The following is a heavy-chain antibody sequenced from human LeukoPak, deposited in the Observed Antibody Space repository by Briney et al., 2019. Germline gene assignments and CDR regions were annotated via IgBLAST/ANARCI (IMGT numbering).Heavy chain of an antibody. Sequence: GESLKISCKGSGYSFTSYWIGWVRQMPGKGLEWMGIIYPGDSDTRYSPSFQGQVTISADKSISTAYLQWSSLKASDTAMYYCARSPPDYGDKGRAFDIWAKGQWSPSLQ. CDR1: GYSFTSYW. CDR2: IYPGDSDT. J-gene: IGHJ3*02. V-gene: IGHV5-51*01. D-gene: IGHD4-17*01. CDR3: ARSPPDYGDKGRAFDI.